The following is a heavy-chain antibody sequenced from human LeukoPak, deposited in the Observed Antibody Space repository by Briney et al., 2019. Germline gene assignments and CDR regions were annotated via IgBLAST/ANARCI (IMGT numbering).Heavy chain of an antibody. V-gene: IGHV1-2*02. D-gene: IGHD1-1*01. Sequence: ASVKVSYKASGYTFTGYYVYWVRQAPGQGLEWMGWINPNSGDTNYAQKFQGRVTMTRDTSISTAYMDLSSLRSDDTAMYYCARMWSTTTSGWNWFDPRGQGTLVTVSS. CDR2: INPNSGDT. CDR1: GYTFTGYY. J-gene: IGHJ5*02. CDR3: ARMWSTTTSGWNWFDP.